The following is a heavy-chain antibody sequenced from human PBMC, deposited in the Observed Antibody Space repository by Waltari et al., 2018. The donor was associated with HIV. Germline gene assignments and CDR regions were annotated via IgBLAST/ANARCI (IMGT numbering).Heavy chain of an antibody. J-gene: IGHJ6*02. Sequence: QVHPQESGPGLVKPSEALSLTCSVAGDSLINYYWGWVRQSPEKGLEWIGYSFYGGDTNYTPALKSRATISIDPSASQLSLKINSVTAADSGVYYCARPIRGSGVGAFHVWGQGTTVIVSS. CDR2: SFYGGDT. D-gene: IGHD1-26*01. V-gene: IGHV4-59*08. CDR1: GDSLINYY. CDR3: ARPIRGSGVGAFHV.